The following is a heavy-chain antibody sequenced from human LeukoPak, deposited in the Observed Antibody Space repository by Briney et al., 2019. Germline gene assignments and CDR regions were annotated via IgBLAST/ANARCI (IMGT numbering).Heavy chain of an antibody. Sequence: GGSLRLSCAASGFIFSSYGMHWVRQAPGKGLEWVALIRYDGSNTYYADSVKGRFTISRDNSKNTVYLQLNTLRPEDTAVYYCAKDLEYDSSGYYVGYFDYWGQGTLVTVSS. CDR3: AKDLEYDSSGYYVGYFDY. CDR1: GFIFSSYG. D-gene: IGHD3-22*01. CDR2: IRYDGSNT. V-gene: IGHV3-30*02. J-gene: IGHJ4*02.